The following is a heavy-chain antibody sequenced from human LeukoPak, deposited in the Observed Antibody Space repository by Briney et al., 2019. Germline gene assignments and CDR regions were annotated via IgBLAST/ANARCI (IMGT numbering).Heavy chain of an antibody. Sequence: SETLSLTCTVSGGSISSYYWSWIRQPPGKGLEWIGYIYYSGSTNYNPSLKSRVTISVDTSKNQFSLKLSSVTAADTAVHYCARESGQHYYYMDVWGKGTTVTVSS. CDR2: IYYSGST. D-gene: IGHD3-3*01. J-gene: IGHJ6*03. CDR3: ARESGQHYYYMDV. CDR1: GGSISSYY. V-gene: IGHV4-59*01.